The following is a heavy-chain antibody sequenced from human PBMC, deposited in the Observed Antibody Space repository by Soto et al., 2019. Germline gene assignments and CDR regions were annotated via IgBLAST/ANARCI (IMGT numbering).Heavy chain of an antibody. D-gene: IGHD5-12*01. J-gene: IGHJ6*02. V-gene: IGHV4-59*01. CDR1: GGSISSYY. CDR2: IYYSGST. Sequence: QVQLQESGPGLVKPSETLSLTCTVSGGSISSYYWSWIRQPPGKGLEWIGYIYYSGSTNYNPSLKSRVTISVDTSKNQFSLKLSSVTAADTAVYYCAGGYDCHSYYYYYGMDVWGQGTTVTVSS. CDR3: AGGYDCHSYYYYYGMDV.